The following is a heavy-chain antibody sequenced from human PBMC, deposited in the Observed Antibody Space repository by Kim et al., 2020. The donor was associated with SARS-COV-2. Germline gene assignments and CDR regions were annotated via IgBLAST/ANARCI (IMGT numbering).Heavy chain of an antibody. D-gene: IGHD1-26*01. V-gene: IGHV3-23*01. J-gene: IGHJ4*02. CDR3: AKASPPYSGSFPYYFYY. Sequence: VKGRFTISRDNSNNTLYLQMNSLRAEDTAVYYCAKASPPYSGSFPYYFYYWGQGTLVTVSS.